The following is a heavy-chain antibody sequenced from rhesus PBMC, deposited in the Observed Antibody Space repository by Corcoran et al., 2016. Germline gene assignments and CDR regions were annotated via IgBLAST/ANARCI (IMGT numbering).Heavy chain of an antibody. J-gene: IGHJ3*01. CDR3: TRLGAAFDS. V-gene: IGHV4-106*01. CDR1: GGSISDDYH. CDR2: IYGSRGGA. D-gene: IGHD1-44*02. Sequence: QVQLQESGPGLVKPSETLSLTCAVSGGSISDDYHWSWIRQPPGKGLEWIVYIYGSRGGANYTPSLKNRVTISIDTSKRQFSLKLSSVTAADTAVYYCTRLGAAFDSWGQGLRVTVSP.